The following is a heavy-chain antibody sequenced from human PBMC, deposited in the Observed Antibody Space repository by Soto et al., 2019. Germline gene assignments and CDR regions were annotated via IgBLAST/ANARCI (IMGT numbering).Heavy chain of an antibody. J-gene: IGHJ6*02. Sequence: QMQLVESGGGVVQPGRSLRLSCAASGFTFRSYGIHWVRQAPGKGLEWVALIWFDGSKKYYVDSVKGRFAVSRDNSKXXXXXXXXXXXXXXXXXXXXXXXXXXXXXXXMDVWGQGTTVTVSS. V-gene: IGHV3-33*01. CDR3: XXXXXXXXXXXMDV. CDR2: IWFDGSKK. CDR1: GFTFRSYG.